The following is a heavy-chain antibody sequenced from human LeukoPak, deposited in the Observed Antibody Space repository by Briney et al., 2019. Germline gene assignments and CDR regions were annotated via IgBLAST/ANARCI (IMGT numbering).Heavy chain of an antibody. CDR3: ARAYSYGLYYFDY. CDR1: GGSFSGYY. J-gene: IGHJ4*02. Sequence: SETLSLTCAVYGGSFSGYYWSWIRQPPGKGLEWIGEINHSGSTNYNPSLKSRVTISVVTSKNQFSLKLSSVTAADTAVYYCARAYSYGLYYFDYWGQGTLVTVSS. D-gene: IGHD5-18*01. CDR2: INHSGST. V-gene: IGHV4-34*01.